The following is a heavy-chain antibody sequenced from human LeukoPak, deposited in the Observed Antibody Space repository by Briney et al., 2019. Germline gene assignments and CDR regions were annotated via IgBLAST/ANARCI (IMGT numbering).Heavy chain of an antibody. V-gene: IGHV3-7*01. CDR1: GFTFSSYW. Sequence: GGSLRLSCAASGFTFSSYWMSWVRQAPGKGLEWVANIKQDGSEKYYVDSVKGRFTISRDNAKNSLYLQMNSLRAEDTAVYYCARGSRICGGDCHDDYWGQGTLVTVSS. CDR2: IKQDGSEK. D-gene: IGHD2-21*02. CDR3: ARGSRICGGDCHDDY. J-gene: IGHJ4*02.